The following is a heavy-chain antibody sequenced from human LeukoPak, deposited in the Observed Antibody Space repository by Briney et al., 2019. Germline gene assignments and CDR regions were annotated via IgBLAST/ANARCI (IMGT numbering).Heavy chain of an antibody. J-gene: IGHJ4*02. V-gene: IGHV4-31*11. Sequence: SETLSLTCAVYGGSFSGYYWSWIRQHPGKGLEWIGYIYYSGSTYYNPSLKSRVTISVDTSKNQFSLKLSSVTAADTAVYYCARDVHNKASQEYYFDYWGQGTLVTVSS. CDR3: ARDVHNKASQEYYFDY. CDR1: GGSFSGYY. CDR2: IYYSGST. D-gene: IGHD1-14*01.